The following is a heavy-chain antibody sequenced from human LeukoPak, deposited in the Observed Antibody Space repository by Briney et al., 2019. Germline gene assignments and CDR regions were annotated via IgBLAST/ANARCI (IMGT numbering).Heavy chain of an antibody. CDR3: AISPVYYDILTGYYKASPLDY. D-gene: IGHD3-9*01. Sequence: GASVKVSCKASGYTFTSYAMNWVRQAPGQGLEWMGWINTNTGNPTSAQGFTGRFVFSLDTSVSTAYLQISSLKAEDTAVYYCAISPVYYDILTGYYKASPLDYWGQGTLVTVSS. CDR1: GYTFTSYA. V-gene: IGHV7-4-1*02. CDR2: INTNTGNP. J-gene: IGHJ4*02.